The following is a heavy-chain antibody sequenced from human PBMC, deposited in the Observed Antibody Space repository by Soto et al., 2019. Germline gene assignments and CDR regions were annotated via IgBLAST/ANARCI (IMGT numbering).Heavy chain of an antibody. CDR1: GGSFDDFY. J-gene: IGHJ6*02. Sequence: PETLSLTCAFYGGSFDDFYWSWVRQSPGKGLEWVGEISHDGGTNYSPSLASRVSISVDTSKNQFSLHLRSVTAADTGLYYCARGLLVWYGDLTPYHRDMDVWCQCPTVT. V-gene: IGHV4-34*01. CDR3: ARGLLVWYGDLTPYHRDMDV. CDR2: ISHDGGT. D-gene: IGHD3-10*01.